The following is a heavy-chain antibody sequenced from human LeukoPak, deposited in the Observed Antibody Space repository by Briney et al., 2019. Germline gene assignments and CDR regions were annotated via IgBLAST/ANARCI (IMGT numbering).Heavy chain of an antibody. Sequence: SETLSLTCTVSGGSIRSYYWNWIRQPPGKGLEWIGSIYYSGSTYYNPSLKSRVTVSVDTSKNQFPLKLSSVTAADTAVFYCVRGSTLRHYQYWGQGTLVTVSS. CDR3: VRGSTLRHYQY. CDR2: IYYSGST. CDR1: GGSIRSYY. J-gene: IGHJ4*02. D-gene: IGHD3-16*01. V-gene: IGHV4-59*05.